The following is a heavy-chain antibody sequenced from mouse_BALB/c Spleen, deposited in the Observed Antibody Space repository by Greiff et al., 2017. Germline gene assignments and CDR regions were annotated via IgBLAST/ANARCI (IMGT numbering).Heavy chain of an antibody. CDR1: GYTFTSYW. CDR3: ARDGFDY. D-gene: IGHD2-3*01. Sequence: QVQLKESGAELARPGASVKLSCKASGYTFTSYWMQWVKQRPGQGLEWIGAIYPGDGDTRYTQKFKGKATLTADKSSSTAYMQLSSLASEDSAVYYCARDGFDYWGQGTTLTVSS. V-gene: IGHV1-87*01. J-gene: IGHJ2*01. CDR2: IYPGDGDT.